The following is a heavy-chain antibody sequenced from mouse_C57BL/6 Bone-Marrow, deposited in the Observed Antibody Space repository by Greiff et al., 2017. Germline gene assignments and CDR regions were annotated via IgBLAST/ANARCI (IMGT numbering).Heavy chain of an antibody. Sequence: EVKLVESEGGLVQPGSSMKLSCTASGFTFSDYYMAWVRQVPEKGLEWVANINYDGSSTYYLDSLKSRFIISRDNAKNILYLQMSSLKSEDTATYYCARAGDYEHWGQGTLVTVSA. D-gene: IGHD2-4*01. CDR2: INYDGSST. CDR1: GFTFSDYY. J-gene: IGHJ3*01. CDR3: ARAGDYEH. V-gene: IGHV5-16*01.